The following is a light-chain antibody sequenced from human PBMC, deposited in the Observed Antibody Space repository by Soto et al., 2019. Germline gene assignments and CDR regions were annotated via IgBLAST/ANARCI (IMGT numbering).Light chain of an antibody. CDR3: QQYNNWPLT. J-gene: IGKJ4*01. Sequence: EIVMTQSPAPLSVSPGEKAPLSCRASHSVNSNLAWYQQKPGQAPRLLIYGESTRATGIPARFSGSGSGKEFPLTIGSLQSEDFAVYYCQQYNNWPLTFGGGT. CDR2: GES. V-gene: IGKV3-15*01. CDR1: HSVNSN.